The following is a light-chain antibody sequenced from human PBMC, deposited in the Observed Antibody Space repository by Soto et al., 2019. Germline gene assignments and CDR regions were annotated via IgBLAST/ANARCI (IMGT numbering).Light chain of an antibody. Sequence: QSALTPPPSASRSPGPSVTISCTGTSSDLGGYNYVSWYQQHPGKAPKLMLYEVSKRPSGVPDRFSGSKSGNTASLTVSGLQAEDEADYYFTSYAGSNNFFVFGTGTKVTVL. CDR1: SSDLGGYNY. CDR2: EVS. J-gene: IGLJ1*01. V-gene: IGLV2-8*01. CDR3: TSYAGSNNFFV.